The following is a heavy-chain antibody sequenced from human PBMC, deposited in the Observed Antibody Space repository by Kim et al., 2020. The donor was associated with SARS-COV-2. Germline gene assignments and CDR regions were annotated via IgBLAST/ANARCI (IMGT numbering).Heavy chain of an antibody. V-gene: IGHV7-4-1*02. D-gene: IGHD2-21*02. CDR2: INTNTGNP. CDR1: GYTFTSYA. J-gene: IGHJ3*02. Sequence: ASVKVSCKASGYTFTSYAMNWVRQAPGQGLEWMGWINTNTGNPTYAQGFTGRFVFSLDTSVSTAYLQISSLKAEDTAVYYCSVVTRGDAFDIWGQGTMVTVSS. CDR3: SVVTRGDAFDI.